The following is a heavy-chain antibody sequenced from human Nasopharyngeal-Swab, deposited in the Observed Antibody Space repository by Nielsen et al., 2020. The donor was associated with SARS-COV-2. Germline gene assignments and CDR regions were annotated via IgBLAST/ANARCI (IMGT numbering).Heavy chain of an antibody. J-gene: IGHJ6*03. D-gene: IGHD2/OR15-2a*01. CDR3: AKDGLVLLFPPVYYYYYYMDV. CDR1: GFTFSSYG. Sequence: GGSLRLSCAASGFTFSSYGMHWVRQAPGKGLEWVAVIWYDGSNKYYADSVKGRFTISRDNSKNTLYLQMNSLRAEDTAGDYCAKDGLVLLFPPVYYYYYYMDVWGKGTTVTVSS. V-gene: IGHV3-30*02. CDR2: IWYDGSNK.